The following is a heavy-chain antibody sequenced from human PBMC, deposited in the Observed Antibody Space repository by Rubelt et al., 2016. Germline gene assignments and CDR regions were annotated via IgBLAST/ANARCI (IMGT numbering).Heavy chain of an antibody. Sequence: QVQLVQSGAEVKKPGASVKVSCKASGYTFTSYDINWVRQATGQGLEWMGWMNPNSGNTGFAQKFQGRVTMTTDTSTSTAYMELRSLRSDDTAVYYCARDWASRAGGMDVWGQGTTVTVSS. CDR3: ARDWASRAGGMDV. V-gene: IGHV1-8*01. CDR1: GYTFTSYD. CDR2: MNPNSGNT. J-gene: IGHJ6*02. D-gene: IGHD2-2*01.